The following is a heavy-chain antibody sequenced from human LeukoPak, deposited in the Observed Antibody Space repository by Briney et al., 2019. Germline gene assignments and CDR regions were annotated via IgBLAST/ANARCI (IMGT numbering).Heavy chain of an antibody. V-gene: IGHV3-30-3*01. CDR2: TSYDGSNK. D-gene: IGHD1-26*01. Sequence: GGSLRLSCAASGFTFSSYAMHWVRQAPGMGLEWVAVTSYDGSNKYYADSVKGRFTISRDNSKNTFYLQMSSLRAEDTAVYYCARDHGGSLSYGVDVWGQGTTVTVSS. J-gene: IGHJ6*02. CDR3: ARDHGGSLSYGVDV. CDR1: GFTFSSYA.